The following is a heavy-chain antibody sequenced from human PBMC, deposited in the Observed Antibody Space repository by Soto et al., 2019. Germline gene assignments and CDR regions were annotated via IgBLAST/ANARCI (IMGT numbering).Heavy chain of an antibody. CDR3: AREMIGSGSYDY. V-gene: IGHV3-21*01. D-gene: IGHD3-10*01. Sequence: PGGSLRLSCAASGFTFSSYSMNWVRQAPGKGLEWVSSISGNSNYMYYADSVKGRFTISRDNAKNSLYLQMNSLRAEDTAVYYCAREMIGSGSYDYWGQGILVTVYS. CDR2: ISGNSNYM. CDR1: GFTFSSYS. J-gene: IGHJ4*02.